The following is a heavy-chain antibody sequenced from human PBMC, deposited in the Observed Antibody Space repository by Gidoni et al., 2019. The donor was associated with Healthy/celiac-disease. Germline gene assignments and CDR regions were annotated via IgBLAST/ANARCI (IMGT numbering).Heavy chain of an antibody. D-gene: IGHD6-6*01. CDR1: GGSISSSSYY. J-gene: IGHJ3*02. CDR3: ARPWGYSSSPDDAFDI. V-gene: IGHV4-39*01. CDR2: IYYSGST. Sequence: QLQLQESGPGLVKPSETLSLTCTVSGGSISSSSYYWGWIRQPPGKGLEWIGSIYYSGSTYYNPSLKSRVTISVDTSKNQFSLKLSSVTAADTAVYYCARPWGYSSSPDDAFDIWGQGTMVTVSS.